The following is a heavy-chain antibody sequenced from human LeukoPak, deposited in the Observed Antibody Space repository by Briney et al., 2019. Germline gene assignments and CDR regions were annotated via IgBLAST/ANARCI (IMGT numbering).Heavy chain of an antibody. D-gene: IGHD5-12*01. CDR1: GYTFTSYY. CDR3: ARAWLRLNPYFDY. J-gene: IGHJ4*02. CDR2: INPNRGST. Sequence: GASVKVSCKASGYTFTSYYMYWVRQAPGQGLEWMGIINPNRGSTSYAQKFQGRVTMTRDTSISTSYMELSRLRSDDTAVYYCARAWLRLNPYFDYWGQGTLVTVSS. V-gene: IGHV1-2*02.